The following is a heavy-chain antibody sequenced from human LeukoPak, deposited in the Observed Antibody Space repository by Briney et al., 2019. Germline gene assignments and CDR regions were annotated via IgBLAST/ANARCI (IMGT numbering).Heavy chain of an antibody. V-gene: IGHV4-61*02. Sequence: PSQTLSLTCAVSGGSISSGGYYWSWIRQPAGKGLEWIGRIYTSGSTNYNPSLKSRVTMSVDTSKNQFSLKLSSVTAADTAVYYCARDGAIEYWGQGTLVTVSS. D-gene: IGHD3-16*01. CDR2: IYTSGST. CDR3: ARDGAIEY. CDR1: GGSISSGGYY. J-gene: IGHJ4*02.